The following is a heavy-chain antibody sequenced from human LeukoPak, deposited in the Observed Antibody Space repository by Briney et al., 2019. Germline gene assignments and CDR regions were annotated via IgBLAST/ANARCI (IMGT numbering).Heavy chain of an antibody. CDR2: IYYSGTT. CDR3: ARSGLWYFDD. Sequence: PSETLSLTCTVSGDSFSSAAYSWGWIRQHPEQGLEWIGNIYYSGTTYYNPSLKSRLSISIDTSKNQLSLKVGSVTAADTAVYYCARSGLWYFDDWGQGTLVTVSS. V-gene: IGHV4-31*03. CDR1: GDSFSSAAYS. D-gene: IGHD3-3*01. J-gene: IGHJ4*02.